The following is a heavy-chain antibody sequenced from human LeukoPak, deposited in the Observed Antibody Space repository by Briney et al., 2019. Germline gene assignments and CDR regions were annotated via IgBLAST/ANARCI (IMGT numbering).Heavy chain of an antibody. V-gene: IGHV4-59*01. D-gene: IGHD2-2*01. CDR2: IYYSGST. Sequence: KPSETLSLTCTVSGGSISSYYWSWIRQPPGKGLEWLGYIYYSGSTNYNPSLKSRVTISVDTSKNQFSLKLSSVTAADTAVYYCARDKVVPAAIYYYYYMDVWGKGTTVTVSS. CDR1: GGSISSYY. CDR3: ARDKVVPAAIYYYYYMDV. J-gene: IGHJ6*03.